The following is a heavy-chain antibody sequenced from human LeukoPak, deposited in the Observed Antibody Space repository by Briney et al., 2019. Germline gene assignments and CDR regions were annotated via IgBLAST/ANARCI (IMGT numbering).Heavy chain of an antibody. CDR1: GGTFSSYA. V-gene: IGHV1-18*01. CDR2: ISAYNGNT. D-gene: IGHD5-12*01. J-gene: IGHJ5*02. Sequence: ASVKVSCKASGGTFSSYAISWVRQAPGQGLEWMGWISAYNGNTNYAQKLQGRVTMTTDTSTSTAYMELSSLRSEDTAVYYCARAKRGYSGYDLAGNWFDPWGQGTLVTVSS. CDR3: ARAKRGYSGYDLAGNWFDP.